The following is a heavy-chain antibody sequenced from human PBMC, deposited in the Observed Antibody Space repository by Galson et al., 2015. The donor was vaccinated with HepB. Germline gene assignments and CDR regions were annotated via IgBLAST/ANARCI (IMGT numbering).Heavy chain of an antibody. CDR2: LSAFNGDT. J-gene: IGHJ4*02. CDR1: GYTFSNYG. Sequence: SCKASGYTFSNYGINWVRPAPGQGLEWMGWLSAFNGDTNYPEKFQGRLAMAADTSTSTVLMELRSLKSTDPAVYYCARDAGKEWSSYKNHFEDWGQGTLVTVSS. CDR3: ARDAGKEWSSYKNHFED. D-gene: IGHD3-3*01. V-gene: IGHV1-18*04.